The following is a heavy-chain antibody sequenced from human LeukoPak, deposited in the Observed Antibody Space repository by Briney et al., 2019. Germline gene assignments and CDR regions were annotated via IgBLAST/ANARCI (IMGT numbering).Heavy chain of an antibody. CDR3: ARDHRYTFDY. CDR2: ISSSANSI. J-gene: IGHJ4*02. V-gene: IGHV3-48*02. Sequence: GGSLRLSCAASGFIFSDYSMNWVRQAPGKGLEWVSYISSSANSIYYADSVKGRFTISVDNAKSSLYLQMNSLRDEDTAVYYCARDHRYTFDYWGQGISVTVSS. D-gene: IGHD5-24*01. CDR1: GFIFSDYS.